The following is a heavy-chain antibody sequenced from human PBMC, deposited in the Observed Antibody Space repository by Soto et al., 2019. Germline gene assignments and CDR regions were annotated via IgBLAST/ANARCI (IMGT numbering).Heavy chain of an antibody. J-gene: IGHJ4*02. D-gene: IGHD3-22*01. CDR3: ARDRYYHDISVYHPQFDS. V-gene: IGHV1-69*01. Sequence: QVQLLQSEAEVTKTGSSVKVSCKTSGDIFSSYSVSWVRQAPGKGLEWMGGIIPTFNKPNYAQKFQGRLTLNADASTSTIYMELTSLMSEYTAIYYCARDRYYHDISVYHPQFDSWGQGTLVTVSS. CDR2: IIPTFNKP. CDR1: GDIFSSYS.